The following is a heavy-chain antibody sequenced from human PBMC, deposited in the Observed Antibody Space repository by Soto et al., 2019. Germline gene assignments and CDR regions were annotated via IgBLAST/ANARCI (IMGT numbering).Heavy chain of an antibody. Sequence: QVQLVQSGAEVKKPGASVKVSCKASGYTFTSYGISWVRQAPGQGLELMGWISAYNGNTKYEQKLQGRVTMTTDTSTSTAYMELRSLRSEDTAVYSCARDLAVALIDYWGQGTLVTDSS. D-gene: IGHD6-19*01. J-gene: IGHJ4*02. CDR1: GYTFTSYG. CDR3: ARDLAVALIDY. V-gene: IGHV1-18*01. CDR2: ISAYNGNT.